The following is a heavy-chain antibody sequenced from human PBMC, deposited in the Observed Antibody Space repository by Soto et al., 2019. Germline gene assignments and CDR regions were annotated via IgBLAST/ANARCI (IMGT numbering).Heavy chain of an antibody. D-gene: IGHD6-13*01. J-gene: IGHJ6*02. V-gene: IGHV1-18*04. CDR3: ARDQLVRDYYYYGVDV. CDR1: GYTFTSYG. Sequence: ASVKVSCKASGYTFTSYGISWVRQAPGRGLEWMGWISAYNGNTNYAQKLQGRVTMTTDTSTSTAYMELRSLRSDDTAVYYCARDQLVRDYYYYGVDVWGQGTTVTVSS. CDR2: ISAYNGNT.